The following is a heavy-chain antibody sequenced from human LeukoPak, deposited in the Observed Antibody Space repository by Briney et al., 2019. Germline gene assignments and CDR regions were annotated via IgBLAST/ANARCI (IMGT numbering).Heavy chain of an antibody. CDR2: ISSSSSTI. V-gene: IGHV3-48*01. J-gene: IGHJ4*02. CDR1: GFTFSSYS. Sequence: GGSLRLSCAASGFTFSSYSMNWVRQAPGKGLEWVSYISSSSSTIYYADSVKGRFTISRDNSKNTLYLQMNSLRAEDTAVYYCAKDPWGSSSWPFDYWGQGPLVTVSS. D-gene: IGHD6-13*01. CDR3: AKDPWGSSSWPFDY.